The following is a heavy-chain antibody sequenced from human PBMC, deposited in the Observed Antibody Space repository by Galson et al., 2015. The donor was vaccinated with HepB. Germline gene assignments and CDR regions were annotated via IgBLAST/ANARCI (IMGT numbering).Heavy chain of an antibody. CDR3: ARDWSLLWFGELLPSYYSGMDG. D-gene: IGHD3-10*01. CDR2: INQDGSEN. Sequence: SLRLSCAASGFTFSRYWMSWVRQAPGKGLGWVANINQDGSENYYVDSLKGRSTISRDNSKNTLYLQMNSLRAEDTAEYYCARDWSLLWFGELLPSYYSGMDGSGHGTTVTASS. V-gene: IGHV3-7*01. J-gene: IGHJ6*02. CDR1: GFTFSRYW.